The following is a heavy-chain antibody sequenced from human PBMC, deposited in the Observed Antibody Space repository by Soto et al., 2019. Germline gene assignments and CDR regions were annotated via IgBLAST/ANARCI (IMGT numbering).Heavy chain of an antibody. CDR2: IYYSGST. V-gene: IGHV4-39*01. J-gene: IGHJ4*02. Sequence: WETLSLTCTVSGGSISSSSYYWVWLRHPTGKGLEWIGNIYYSGSTYYNPSLKSRVTISVDTSKNQFSLKLSSVTAADTAVYFCARLRSGPDNGWYWAFDYWGQGTLVTVS. D-gene: IGHD6-19*01. CDR1: GGSISSSSYY. CDR3: ARLRSGPDNGWYWAFDY.